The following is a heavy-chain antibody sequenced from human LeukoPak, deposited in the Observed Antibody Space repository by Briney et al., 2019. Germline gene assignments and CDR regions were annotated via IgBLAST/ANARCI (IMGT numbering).Heavy chain of an antibody. V-gene: IGHV1-18*01. Sequence: ASVKVSCKASGYTFTSYGISWVRQAPGQGLEWMGWISAYNGNTNYAQKLQGRVTMTTDTSTSTAYMELRSLRSDDTAVYYCAREPSMVRGVNAHLPDAFDIWGQGTMVTVSS. J-gene: IGHJ3*02. D-gene: IGHD3-10*01. CDR3: AREPSMVRGVNAHLPDAFDI. CDR1: GYTFTSYG. CDR2: ISAYNGNT.